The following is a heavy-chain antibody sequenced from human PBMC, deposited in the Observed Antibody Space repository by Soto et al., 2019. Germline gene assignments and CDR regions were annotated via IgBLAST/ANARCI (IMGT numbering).Heavy chain of an antibody. D-gene: IGHD3-10*01. CDR2: ISSSSSYI. CDR3: ARDIGEMSAV. J-gene: IGHJ4*02. V-gene: IGHV3-21*06. CDR1: GFTFSSST. Sequence: GALRLSCTGSGFTFSSSTMTWVRQGPGKGLEWVSSISSSSSYIYFADSLKGRFTISRDNAKNSLYLQMNSLRAEDTAVYYCARDIGEMSAVWGQGTQVTVSS.